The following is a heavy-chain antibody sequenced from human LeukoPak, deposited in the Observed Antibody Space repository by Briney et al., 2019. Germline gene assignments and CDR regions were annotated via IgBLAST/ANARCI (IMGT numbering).Heavy chain of an antibody. CDR1: GYTLTELS. D-gene: IGHD3-10*01. Sequence: ASVKVSCKVSGYTLTELSMHWVRQAPGKGLEWMGGFDPEDGETIYAQKFQGRVTMTEDTSTDTAYMELSSLRSEDTAVYYCATPPHYYGSGSYPFDYWGQGTLVIVSS. V-gene: IGHV1-24*01. J-gene: IGHJ4*02. CDR2: FDPEDGET. CDR3: ATPPHYYGSGSYPFDY.